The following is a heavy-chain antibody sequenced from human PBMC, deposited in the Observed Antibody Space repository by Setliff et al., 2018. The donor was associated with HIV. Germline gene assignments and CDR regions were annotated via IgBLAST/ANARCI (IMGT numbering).Heavy chain of an antibody. J-gene: IGHJ4*02. CDR2: ISNSGDST. CDR3: AKGQLPYCTNGVCYAIDY. CDR1: GFTFNNYA. V-gene: IGHV3-23*01. Sequence: PGGSLRLSCAASGFTFNNYAMSWVRQAPGKRLEWVSTISNSGDSTFHVDSVKGRFTISRDNSKNTVYLEMNSLRAEDTAVYYCAKGQLPYCTNGVCYAIDYWGQGTLVTVSS. D-gene: IGHD2-8*01.